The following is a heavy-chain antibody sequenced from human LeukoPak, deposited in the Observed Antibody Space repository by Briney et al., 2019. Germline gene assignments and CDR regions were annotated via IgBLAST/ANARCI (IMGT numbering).Heavy chain of an antibody. J-gene: IGHJ6*03. CDR2: IRYDGSNK. V-gene: IGHV3-30*02. Sequence: GGSLRLSCAASGFTFSSYGMHWVRQAPGKGLEWVAFIRYDGSNKYYADSVKGRFTISRDNSKNTLYLQMNSLRAEDTAVYYCATVSDSSSWNYYYYMDVWGKGTTVTISS. CDR3: ATVSDSSSWNYYYYMDV. CDR1: GFTFSSYG. D-gene: IGHD6-13*01.